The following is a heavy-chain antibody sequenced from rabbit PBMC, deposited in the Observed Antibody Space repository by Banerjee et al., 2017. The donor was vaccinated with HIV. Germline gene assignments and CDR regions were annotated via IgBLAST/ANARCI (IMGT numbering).Heavy chain of an antibody. CDR3: ARDLAGVIGWNFDL. V-gene: IGHV1S40*01. Sequence: QSLEESGGGLVKPEGSLTLTCKASGFSFSNKYVMCCVRQAPGKGLEWIACIYAGNNGSPYYANWVNGRFTISKTSSTTVTLQMTSLTAADTATYFCARDLAGVIGWNFDLWGQGTLVTVS. CDR2: IYAGNNGSP. J-gene: IGHJ4*01. CDR1: GFSFSNKYV. D-gene: IGHD4-1*01.